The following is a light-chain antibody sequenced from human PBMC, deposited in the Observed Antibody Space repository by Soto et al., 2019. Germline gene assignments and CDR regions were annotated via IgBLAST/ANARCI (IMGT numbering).Light chain of an antibody. CDR3: QQYGSSPLT. CDR1: QSVSSNY. J-gene: IGKJ4*01. V-gene: IGKV3-20*01. CDR2: GAS. Sequence: EIEMTQSPATLSVSPGERATLSCRASQSVSSNYLAWYQQKPGQAPRFLIYGASSRATGIPDRFSGSGSGTDFTLTISRLEPEDFAVYYCQQYGSSPLTFGGGTKVDI.